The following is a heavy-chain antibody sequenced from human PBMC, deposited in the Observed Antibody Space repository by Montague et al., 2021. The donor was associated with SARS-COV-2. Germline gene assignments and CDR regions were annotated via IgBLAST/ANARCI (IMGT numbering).Heavy chain of an antibody. V-gene: IGHV4-39*01. CDR3: ARHWGIAATGN. J-gene: IGHJ4*02. D-gene: IGHD6-13*01. Sequence: SETLSLTCSVSGGSITDRTYYWVCIRQSPGKGLEWIGAIDYSGTTYYXXSLKSRVTISLDTAKNQFSLKMTSVTAADTAVYYCARHWGIAATGNWGQGTLVTVSS. CDR1: GGSITDRTYY. CDR2: IDYSGTT.